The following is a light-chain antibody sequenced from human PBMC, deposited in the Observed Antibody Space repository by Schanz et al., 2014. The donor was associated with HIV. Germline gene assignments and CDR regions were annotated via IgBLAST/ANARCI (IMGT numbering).Light chain of an antibody. Sequence: QSVLTQPPSVSGSPGQSVTISCTGTSIDVGGYDYVSWYQQHPDKAPRLIIYDVSNRPSGVSNRFSGYKSGNTASLTISGLQAEDEADYYCSSLSTSGAPVFGTGTKLTVL. CDR1: SIDVGGYDY. CDR2: DVS. CDR3: SSLSTSGAPV. V-gene: IGLV2-14*03. J-gene: IGLJ1*01.